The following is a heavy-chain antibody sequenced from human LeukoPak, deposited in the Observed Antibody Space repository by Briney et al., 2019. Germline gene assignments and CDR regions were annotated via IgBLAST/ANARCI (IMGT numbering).Heavy chain of an antibody. J-gene: IGHJ4*02. Sequence: SETLSLTCTVSGGSISSYYWSWIRQPAGKGLEWIGRIYTSGSTNYNPSLKSRVTMSVDTSKNQFSLKLSSVTAADTAVYYCAREDYDHVWGIYRTHSHFDYWGQRTLATVSS. CDR2: IYTSGST. CDR3: AREDYDHVWGIYRTHSHFDY. V-gene: IGHV4-4*07. CDR1: GGSISSYY. D-gene: IGHD3-16*02.